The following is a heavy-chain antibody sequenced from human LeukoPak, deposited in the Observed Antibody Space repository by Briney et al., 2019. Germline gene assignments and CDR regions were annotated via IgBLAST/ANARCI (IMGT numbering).Heavy chain of an antibody. CDR3: ARGYSGYDHFDY. V-gene: IGHV1-2*02. CDR1: GYTFTGYY. D-gene: IGHD5-12*01. CDR2: INPNSGGT. Sequence: GSVKVSCKASGYTFTGYYMHWVRQAPGQGLELMGWINPNSGGTNYAQKFQGRVTMTRDTSISTAYMELSRLRSDDTAVYYCARGYSGYDHFDYWGQGTLVTVSS. J-gene: IGHJ4*02.